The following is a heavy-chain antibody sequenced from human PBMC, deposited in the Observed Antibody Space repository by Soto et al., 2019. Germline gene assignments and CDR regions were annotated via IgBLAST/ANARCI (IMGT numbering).Heavy chain of an antibody. D-gene: IGHD3-22*01. CDR3: RSSGYQFDY. J-gene: IGHJ4*02. CDR2: INPNGGST. V-gene: IGHV1-46*01. Sequence: QVQLVQSGAEVREPGASVKVSCKASGYTFTSYYMHWERQAPGQGLEWMGVINPNGGSTTYAQKFQGRVTMTRNTSTNTVYMELRSLRSEDTAVYYRRSSGYQFDYWGQGTLLTVSS. CDR1: GYTFTSYY.